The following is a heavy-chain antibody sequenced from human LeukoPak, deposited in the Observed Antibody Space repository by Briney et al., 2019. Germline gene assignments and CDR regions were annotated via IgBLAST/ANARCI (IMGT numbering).Heavy chain of an antibody. CDR1: NGSISPSY. D-gene: IGHD3-10*02. CDR3: ARYNRNNIYVFDY. Sequence: SETLSLTCTVSNGSISPSYWSWLRQPPGKTLEWIGYVYYSGTTNYNPSLESRVTMSVDTSKNQFSLSLNSVTAADTAVYYCARYNRNNIYVFDYWGQGILVTVSS. J-gene: IGHJ4*02. CDR2: VYYSGTT. V-gene: IGHV4-59*01.